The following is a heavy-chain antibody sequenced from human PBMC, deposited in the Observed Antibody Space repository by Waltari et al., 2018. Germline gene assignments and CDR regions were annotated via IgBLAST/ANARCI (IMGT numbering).Heavy chain of an antibody. J-gene: IGHJ4*02. V-gene: IGHV1-2*02. CDR1: GYTFTGHS. CDR3: ERAGCTGDVCLAY. CDR2: IKPNSGGT. D-gene: IGHD2-8*02. Sequence: GQLVQSGAEVKKPGASVKVSCKASGYTFTGHSMHWVRQAPGQGLEWMGWIKPNSGGTNYVQKFQGRVTMTRDTSISTVYMELTRLRSDDTAVYYCERAGCTGDVCLAYWGQGTLVTVSS.